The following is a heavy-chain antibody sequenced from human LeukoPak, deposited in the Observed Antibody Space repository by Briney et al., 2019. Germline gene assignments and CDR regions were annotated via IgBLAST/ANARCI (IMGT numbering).Heavy chain of an antibody. V-gene: IGHV3-23*01. CDR3: AKAAVAGLYYFDY. CDR1: GFTFSSYA. CDR2: ISGSGVST. J-gene: IGHJ4*02. D-gene: IGHD6-19*01. Sequence: GGSLRLSCAASGFTFSSYALSWVRQAPGKGLEWVSAISGSGVSTYYADSVKGRFTISRDNSKNTLYLQMNSLRAEDTAVYYCAKAAVAGLYYFDYWGQGTLVTVSS.